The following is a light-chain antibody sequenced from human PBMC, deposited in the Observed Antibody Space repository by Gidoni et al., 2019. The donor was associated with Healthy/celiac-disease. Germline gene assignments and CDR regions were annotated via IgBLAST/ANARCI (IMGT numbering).Light chain of an antibody. CDR2: DVS. V-gene: IGLV2-14*01. CDR1: SSDVGGYNY. CDR3: SSYTSSSTEV. J-gene: IGLJ1*01. Sequence: QSALTQPASVSGSPGLSITISCTGTSSDVGGYNYVSWYQQPPGKATKRMLYDVSNRPSGFSNRFSGSKSGNTASLTISGLQAEDEADYYCSSYTSSSTEVFGTGTKVTVL.